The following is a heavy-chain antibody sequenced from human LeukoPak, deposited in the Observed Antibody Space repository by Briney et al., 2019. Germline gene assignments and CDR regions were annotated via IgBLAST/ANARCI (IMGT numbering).Heavy chain of an antibody. CDR1: GFTLNNYW. CDR3: ARSAWFDT. J-gene: IGHJ5*02. V-gene: IGHV3-74*01. Sequence: PGGSLRLSCAASGFTLNNYWMHWVRQVPGKGLVWVSRIYIDGVDRTYADSVKGRFTISRDNAKNTLYLQMDSLRDEDTAVYYCARSAWFDTWGPGTLVTVSS. CDR2: IYIDGVDR.